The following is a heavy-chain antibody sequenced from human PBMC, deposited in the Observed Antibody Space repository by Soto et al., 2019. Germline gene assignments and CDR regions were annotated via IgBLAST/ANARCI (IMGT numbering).Heavy chain of an antibody. V-gene: IGHV3-15*07. J-gene: IGHJ6*02. CDR1: GFTFSNAW. CDR3: TTGWSGYPMGDYYGMDV. Sequence: GGSLRLSCAASGFTFSNAWMNWVRQAPGKGLEWVGRIKSKTDGGTTDYAAPVKGRFTISRDDSKNTLYLQMNSLKTEDTAVYYCTTGWSGYPMGDYYGMDVWGQGTTVTVSS. D-gene: IGHD3-3*01. CDR2: IKSKTDGGTT.